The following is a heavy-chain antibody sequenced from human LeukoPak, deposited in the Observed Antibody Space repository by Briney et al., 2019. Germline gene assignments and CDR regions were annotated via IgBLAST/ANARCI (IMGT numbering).Heavy chain of an antibody. D-gene: IGHD1-14*01. Sequence: GGSLRLSCAASGFTFSTYSMNWVRQAPGKGLEWVSYISSSSTTIYYTDSVKGRFTISRDNSRDTLYFQMNSLIYEDTAVYYCAKTGFQWGECFHYMDVWGKGTTVTVSS. J-gene: IGHJ6*03. CDR3: AKTGFQWGECFHYMDV. CDR2: ISSSSTTI. V-gene: IGHV3-48*02. CDR1: GFTFSTYS.